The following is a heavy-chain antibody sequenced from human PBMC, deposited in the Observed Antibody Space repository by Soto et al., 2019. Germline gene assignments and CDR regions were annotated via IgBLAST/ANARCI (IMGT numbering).Heavy chain of an antibody. J-gene: IGHJ4*02. D-gene: IGHD6-13*01. V-gene: IGHV4-59*01. CDR1: GGSISDYY. Sequence: SETLSLTCTVSGGSISDYYWSWIRQPPGKGLEWIGYIHYSGSTNYNPSLKNRVTISLDRSKNQFSLKVSSVTAADTAVYYCAREVRDGSSWYFDYWGQGXLVTVSS. CDR2: IHYSGST. CDR3: AREVRDGSSWYFDY.